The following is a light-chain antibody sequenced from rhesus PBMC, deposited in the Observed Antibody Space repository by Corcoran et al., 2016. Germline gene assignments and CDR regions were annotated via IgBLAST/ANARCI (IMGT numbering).Light chain of an antibody. Sequence: DIQMTQSPSSLSASVGDTVTITCRASQSITRWLDWYQQKPGKAPKLLIYKASNLQCGVPSRFSGSGSGTDFTLTISSLQPEDFATYYCLQYSSSPFTFGPGTKLDI. CDR2: KAS. CDR1: QSITRW. J-gene: IGKJ3*01. CDR3: LQYSSSPFT. V-gene: IGKV1-22*01.